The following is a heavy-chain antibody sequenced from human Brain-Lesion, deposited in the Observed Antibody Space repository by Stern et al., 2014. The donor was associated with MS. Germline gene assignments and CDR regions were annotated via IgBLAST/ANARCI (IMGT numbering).Heavy chain of an antibody. J-gene: IGHJ5*02. Sequence: VQLVESGGDLVQPGGSLRLSCTASGFTFSTYWMHWVRQAPGKGLVWVSRINGDGSRTSYAASVKGRFTISRANAKNTLSVQMNSLRVEDTAVYYGASAHVDTWDWFDPWGQGTLVTVSS. CDR2: INGDGSRT. CDR1: GFTFSTYW. V-gene: IGHV3-74*02. CDR3: ASAHVDTWDWFDP. D-gene: IGHD5-18*01.